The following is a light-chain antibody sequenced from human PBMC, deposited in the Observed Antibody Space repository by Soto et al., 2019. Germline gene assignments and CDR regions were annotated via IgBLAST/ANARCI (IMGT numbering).Light chain of an antibody. CDR2: EVT. CDR1: SSDVSGYNY. Sequence: QSALTQPASVSGSPGQSITISCTGTSSDVSGYNYVSWYQQHPGKGPKLMIYEVTNRPSGVSFRFSGSKSGNTASLTISGLQAEDEADYYCSSYTAINTVTFGGGTKVTVL. V-gene: IGLV2-14*01. CDR3: SSYTAINTVT. J-gene: IGLJ2*01.